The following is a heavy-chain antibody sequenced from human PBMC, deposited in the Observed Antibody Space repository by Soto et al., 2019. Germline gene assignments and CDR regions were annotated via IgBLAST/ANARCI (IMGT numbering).Heavy chain of an antibody. V-gene: IGHV3-21*06. Sequence: PGGSLRLSCAASGFTFGSYSMNWVRQAPGKGLEWVSSITTSSSFIYYADSVKGRFTISRDNAKNSLYLQMNSLRAEDTAVYYCAGGICDYYDSSGYYAYWGQGTLVTVAS. CDR3: AGGICDYYDSSGYYAY. CDR2: ITTSSSFI. CDR1: GFTFGSYS. D-gene: IGHD3-22*01. J-gene: IGHJ4*02.